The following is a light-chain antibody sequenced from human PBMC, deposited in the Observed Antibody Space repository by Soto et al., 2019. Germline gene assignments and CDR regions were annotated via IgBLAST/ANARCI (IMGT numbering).Light chain of an antibody. CDR1: SSDVGGYNY. CDR2: EVT. CDR3: GSYAGGNTFV. V-gene: IGLV2-8*01. J-gene: IGLJ1*01. Sequence: QSALTQSPSASGSPGQSVTISCIGTSSDVGGYNYVSWYQHHPGKAPKLIIYEVTKRPSGVPDRFSGSRSGTTASLTVSGLHDEDEADYYCGSYAGGNTFVFGTGTKVTVL.